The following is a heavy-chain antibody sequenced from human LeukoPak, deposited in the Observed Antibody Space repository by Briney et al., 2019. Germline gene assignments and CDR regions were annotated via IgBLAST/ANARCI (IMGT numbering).Heavy chain of an antibody. CDR2: IYHSGST. D-gene: IGHD1-7*01. Sequence: SETLSLTCAVSGGSINSGGYSWSWIRQPPGKGLEWIGYIYHSGSTYYNPSLKSRVTISVDRSKNQFSLKLSSVTAADTAVYYCARDQVTGTTAGHYGWGEGTLVTVSS. CDR1: GGSINSGGYS. V-gene: IGHV4-30-2*01. J-gene: IGHJ4*02. CDR3: ARDQVTGTTAGHYG.